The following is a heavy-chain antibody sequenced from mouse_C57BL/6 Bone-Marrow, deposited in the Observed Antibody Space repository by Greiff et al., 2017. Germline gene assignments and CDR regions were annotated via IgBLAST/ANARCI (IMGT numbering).Heavy chain of an antibody. CDR1: GYTFTSYW. Sequence: QVQLQQPGAELVMPGASVKLSCKASGYTFTSYWMHWVKQRPGQGLEWIGEIDPSDSYTNYNQKFKGKSTLTVDKSSSTAYLHLSSLTSEDSAVYYCARFEFDGYFLFDYWGQGTTLTVSS. D-gene: IGHD2-3*01. J-gene: IGHJ2*01. CDR3: ARFEFDGYFLFDY. V-gene: IGHV1-69*01. CDR2: IDPSDSYT.